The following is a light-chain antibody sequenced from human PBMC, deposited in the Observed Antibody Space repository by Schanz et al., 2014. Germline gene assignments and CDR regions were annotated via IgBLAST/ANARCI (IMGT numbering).Light chain of an antibody. Sequence: QSALTQPVSVSGSPGQSITISCTGTSSDVGGYNLVSWYQQHPGKAPKLIIYEDFKRPSGTSSRFSGSKSGNTASLTVSGLQAEDEADYYCSSYGGNLGVFGTGTKLTVL. CDR1: SSDVGGYNL. J-gene: IGLJ1*01. CDR3: SSYGGNLGV. CDR2: EDF. V-gene: IGLV2-14*02.